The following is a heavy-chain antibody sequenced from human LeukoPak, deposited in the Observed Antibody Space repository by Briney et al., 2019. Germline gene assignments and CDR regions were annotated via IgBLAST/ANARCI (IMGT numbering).Heavy chain of an antibody. Sequence: GGSLRLSCAASGFTFSSYWMHWVRQAPGKGLVWVSRINSDGSSTSYADSVKGRFTISRDNAKNTLYLQMNSLRAEDTAVYYCPRVGIAVACLHYFDYWGQGTPVTVSS. V-gene: IGHV3-74*01. CDR2: INSDGSST. CDR3: PRVGIAVACLHYFDY. CDR1: GFTFSSYW. J-gene: IGHJ4*02. D-gene: IGHD6-19*01.